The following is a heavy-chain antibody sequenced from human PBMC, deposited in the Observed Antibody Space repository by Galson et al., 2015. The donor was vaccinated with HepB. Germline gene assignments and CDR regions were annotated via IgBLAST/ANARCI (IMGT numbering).Heavy chain of an antibody. V-gene: IGHV3-48*02. D-gene: IGHD5-24*01. CDR1: GFTFSTCG. J-gene: IGHJ4*02. CDR3: ARDPERGDGYNFDY. CDR2: INSNSRTI. Sequence: SLRLSCAASGFTFSTCGMTWVRQAPGKGLEWISYINSNSRTISYADSVKGRFTISRDNAKNSLYLQVNSLRDEDTAVYYCARDPERGDGYNFDYWGQGTLVTVSS.